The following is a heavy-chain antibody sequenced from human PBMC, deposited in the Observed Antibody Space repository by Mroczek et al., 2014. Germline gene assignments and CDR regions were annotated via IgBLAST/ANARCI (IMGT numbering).Heavy chain of an antibody. V-gene: IGHV4-39*01. CDR2: IYYSGST. D-gene: IGHD1-1*01. CDR1: GGSISSSSYY. CDR3: ARHGQLEPEGTPYYFDY. Sequence: QVQLQESGPGLVKPSETLSLTCTVSGGSISSSSYYWGWIRQPPGKGLEWIGSIYYSGSTYYNPSLKSRVTISVDTSKNQFSLKLSSVTAADTAVYYCARHGQLEPEGTPYYFDYWGQGTLVHRLL. J-gene: IGHJ4*02.